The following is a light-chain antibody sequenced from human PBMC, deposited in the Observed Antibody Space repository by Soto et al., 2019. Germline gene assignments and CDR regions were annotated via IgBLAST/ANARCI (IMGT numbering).Light chain of an antibody. CDR3: AAWDDSLNGYV. Sequence: QSVLTQPPSASGTPGQRVIISCSGGSSNIGTNAVNWYQQLPGTAPKLLIYNNNQRPSGVPDRFSGSKSGTSASLAISGFQSEDEADYYCAAWDDSLNGYVFGTGTKVTVL. J-gene: IGLJ1*01. CDR2: NNN. CDR1: SSNIGTNA. V-gene: IGLV1-44*01.